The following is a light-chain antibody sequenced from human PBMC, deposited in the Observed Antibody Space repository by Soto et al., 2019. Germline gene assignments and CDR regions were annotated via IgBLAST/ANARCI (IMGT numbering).Light chain of an antibody. CDR2: GNS. CDR3: QSYDSSLSVEV. V-gene: IGLV1-40*01. Sequence: QSALTQPPSVSGAPGQRVTISCTGSSSNIGAGYDVHWYQQLPGTAPKLLIYGNSNRPSGVPDRFSGSKSGTSASLAITGLQAEDVADYYCQSYDSSLSVEVFGGGTKLTVL. CDR1: SSNIGAGYD. J-gene: IGLJ2*01.